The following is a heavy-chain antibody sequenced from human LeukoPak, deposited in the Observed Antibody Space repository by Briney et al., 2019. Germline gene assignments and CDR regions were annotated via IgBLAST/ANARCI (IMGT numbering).Heavy chain of an antibody. CDR1: GASISSYY. Sequence: PSETLSLTCRVSGASISSYYWSWVRHPPGEGLECLAYIFHRRTTNYNPSLKRRVTISVETSKTPFSLKLSSVHAADTAVYYCARQYSDWLLGRDYFDYWGQGTLVTVSS. D-gene: IGHD3/OR15-3a*01. CDR3: ARQYSDWLLGRDYFDY. J-gene: IGHJ4*02. CDR2: IFHRRTT. V-gene: IGHV4-59*08.